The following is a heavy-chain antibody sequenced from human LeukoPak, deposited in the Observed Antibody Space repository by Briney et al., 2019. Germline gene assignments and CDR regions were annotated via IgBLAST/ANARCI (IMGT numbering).Heavy chain of an antibody. V-gene: IGHV3-23*01. D-gene: IGHD6-13*01. CDR1: GFTFSSYD. CDR3: ARGASSWLYYFDY. J-gene: IGHJ4*02. Sequence: GGSLRLSCAASGFTFSSYDMTWVRQAPGKGLEWVSAMSGSGGTTYYADCVEGRFTISRDNSKYMLYLQMHSLRAADTAVYYCARGASSWLYYFDYWGQGTLVTVSS. CDR2: MSGSGGTT.